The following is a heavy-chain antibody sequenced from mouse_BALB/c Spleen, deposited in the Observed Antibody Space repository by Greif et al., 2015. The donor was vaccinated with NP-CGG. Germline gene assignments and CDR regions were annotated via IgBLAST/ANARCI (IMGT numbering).Heavy chain of an antibody. CDR1: GFTFSDFY. Sequence: EVKVVESGGGLVQPGGSLRLSCATSGFTFSDFYMEWVRQPPGKRLEWIAASRNKANDYTAEYSASVKGRFIVSRDTSQSILHLQMNALRAEDTAIYYCARDDGYYWYFDVWGAGTTVTVSS. D-gene: IGHD2-2*01. J-gene: IGHJ1*01. CDR2: SRNKANDYTA. V-gene: IGHV7-1*02. CDR3: ARDDGYYWYFDV.